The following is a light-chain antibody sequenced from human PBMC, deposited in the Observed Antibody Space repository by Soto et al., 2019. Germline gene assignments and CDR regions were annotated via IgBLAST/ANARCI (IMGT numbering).Light chain of an antibody. CDR3: SSFAGNNNVV. CDR1: SSDVGGYNY. V-gene: IGLV2-8*01. J-gene: IGLJ2*01. Sequence: QSALTQPPSASGSPGQSVTISCTGTSSDVGGYNYVSWYQQPPGKAPEFMIYEVTKRPSGVPDRFSGSKSGNTASLTVSGLQAEDEADYYCSSFAGNNNVVFGGGTKLTVL. CDR2: EVT.